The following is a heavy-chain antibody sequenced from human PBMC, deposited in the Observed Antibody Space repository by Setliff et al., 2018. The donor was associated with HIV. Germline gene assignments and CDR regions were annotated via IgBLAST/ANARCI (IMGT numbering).Heavy chain of an antibody. Sequence: TLSLTCTVSGDSIISGDYYWSWIRQPPGKALEWLARVDWNNDKFYSTSLKTRLTISKATSRNQVVLTMTDVDPMDTATYYCARVVYDSGWKYFDYWGQGTLVTVSS. D-gene: IGHD6-19*01. CDR1: GDSIISGDYY. J-gene: IGHJ4*02. CDR2: VDWNNDK. V-gene: IGHV2-70*16. CDR3: ARVVYDSGWKYFDY.